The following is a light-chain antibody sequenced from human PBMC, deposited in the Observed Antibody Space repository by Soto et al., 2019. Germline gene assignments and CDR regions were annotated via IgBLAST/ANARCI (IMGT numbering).Light chain of an antibody. CDR2: DVS. CDR1: SSDVGGYNY. Sequence: QAVVTQPRSVSGSPGQSVTISCTGTSSDVGGYNYVSWYQQHPGKAPKLMIYDVSKRPSGVPDRFSGSKSGNTASLTISGLQAEDEADYYCCSYAGSSLYVFGTGTKLTVL. J-gene: IGLJ1*01. V-gene: IGLV2-11*01. CDR3: CSYAGSSLYV.